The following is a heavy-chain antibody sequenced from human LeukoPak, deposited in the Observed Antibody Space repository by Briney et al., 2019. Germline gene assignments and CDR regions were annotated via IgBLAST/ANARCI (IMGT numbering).Heavy chain of an antibody. CDR2: INQDTLKK. J-gene: IGHJ4*02. V-gene: IGHV3-7*04. CDR3: ARVFYGSGSYDFDY. Sequence: GGSLRLSCAGSRSSLSSDWMTWLREPPGKGREWVANINQDTLKKSYLDSVKGRFTISRDHGKNALYLQMNSLRAEDTAVYYCARVFYGSGSYDFDYWGQGTLVTVSS. CDR1: RSSLSSDW. D-gene: IGHD3-10*01.